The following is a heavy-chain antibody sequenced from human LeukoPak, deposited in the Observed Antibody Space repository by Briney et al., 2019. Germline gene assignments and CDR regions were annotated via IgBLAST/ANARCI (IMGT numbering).Heavy chain of an antibody. D-gene: IGHD6-6*01. J-gene: IGHJ4*02. CDR3: GRAARSLFDY. V-gene: IGHV4-34*01. CDR2: INHSGST. Sequence: SETLSLTCAVYGGSFSGYYWTWIRQPPGKGLEWIGEINHSGSTNYNPSLKSRVTISVDTSKNQFSLKLSSVTAADTAVYYCGRAARSLFDYWGQGTLVTVSS. CDR1: GGSFSGYY.